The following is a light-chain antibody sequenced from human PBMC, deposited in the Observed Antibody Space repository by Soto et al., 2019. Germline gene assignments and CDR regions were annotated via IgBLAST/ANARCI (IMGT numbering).Light chain of an antibody. V-gene: IGKV1-33*01. CDR2: DAS. CDR1: QDISNY. CDR3: QQYDNLLL. J-gene: IGKJ4*01. Sequence: DIQMTQSPSYLSASVGDSVTITCQASQDISNYLNRYQQKPGKAPKLLIYDASNVGTGVPSRFSGSGSGTGFPFTISSLQPEDIATYYCQQYDNLLLFGGGTKVEIK.